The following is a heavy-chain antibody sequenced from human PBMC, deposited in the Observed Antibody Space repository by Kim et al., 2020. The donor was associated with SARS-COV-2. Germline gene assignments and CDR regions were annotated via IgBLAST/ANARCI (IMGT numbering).Heavy chain of an antibody. J-gene: IGHJ3*02. Sequence: GGSLRLSCAASGFTFSSFSMNWVRQAPGKGLEWVSSISSSSSYIYYADSVKGRFTISRDNAKNSLYLQMNSLRAEDTAVYYCARPPGPYYYGSGSYYEGLDDAFDIWGQGTMVTVSS. CDR3: ARPPGPYYYGSGSYYEGLDDAFDI. CDR1: GFTFSSFS. CDR2: ISSSSSYI. V-gene: IGHV3-21*01. D-gene: IGHD3-10*01.